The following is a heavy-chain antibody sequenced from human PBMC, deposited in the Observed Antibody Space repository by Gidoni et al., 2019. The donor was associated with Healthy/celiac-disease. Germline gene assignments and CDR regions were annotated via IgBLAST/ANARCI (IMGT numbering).Heavy chain of an antibody. D-gene: IGHD2-2*01. Sequence: EVQLVESGGGLVKPGGSLRLSCAASGFTFSSYSMNWVRQAPGKGLEWVSSISSSSSYIYYADSVKGRFTISRDNAKNSLYLQMNSLRAEDTAVYYCATLVVPAAITVAQGNWGQGTLVTVSS. CDR1: GFTFSSYS. CDR2: ISSSSSYI. J-gene: IGHJ4*02. V-gene: IGHV3-21*01. CDR3: ATLVVPAAITVAQGN.